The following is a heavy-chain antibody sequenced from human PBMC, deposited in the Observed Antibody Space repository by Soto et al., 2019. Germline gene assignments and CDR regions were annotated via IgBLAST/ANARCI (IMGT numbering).Heavy chain of an antibody. V-gene: IGHV4-34*01. CDR1: GGSFSGFS. J-gene: IGHJ4*02. CDR2: INHSGST. CDR3: ARVRFRSGYYGVYYFDY. D-gene: IGHD3-3*01. Sequence: SETLSLTCAVYGGSFSGFSWSWIRQPPGKGLEWIGEINHSGSTNYNPSLKSRVTISIDTSKNHFSLKLSSVTAADTAVYYCARVRFRSGYYGVYYFDYWGQGTLVTVSS.